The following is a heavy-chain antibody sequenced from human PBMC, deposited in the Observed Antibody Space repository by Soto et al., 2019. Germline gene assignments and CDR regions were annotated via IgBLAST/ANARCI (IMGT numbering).Heavy chain of an antibody. CDR1: GGSISSGGYS. V-gene: IGHV4-30-2*05. J-gene: IGHJ5*02. CDR3: ARADYYDSSGYSWSLDP. CDR2: IYYSGST. Sequence: SETLSLTCAVSGGSISSGGYSWSWIRQPPGKGLEWIGYIYYSGSTYYNPSLKSRVTISVDTSKNQFSLKLSSVTAADTAVYYCARADYYDSSGYSWSLDPWGQGTLVIVSS. D-gene: IGHD3-22*01.